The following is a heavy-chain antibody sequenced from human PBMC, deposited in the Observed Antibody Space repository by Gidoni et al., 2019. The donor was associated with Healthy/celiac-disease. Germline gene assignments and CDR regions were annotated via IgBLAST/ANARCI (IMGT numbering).Heavy chain of an antibody. CDR2: ISGSGGST. CDR3: ARKGYCSSTSCYTGAFDY. CDR1: GFTFSSYA. J-gene: IGHJ4*02. V-gene: IGHV3-23*01. D-gene: IGHD2-2*02. Sequence: EVQLLESGGGLVQPGGSLRLSCAASGFTFSSYAMSWVRQAPGKGLEWVSAISGSGGSTYYADSVKGRFTISRDNAKNTLYLKMNSLRAEDTAVYYCARKGYCSSTSCYTGAFDYWGQGTLVTVSS.